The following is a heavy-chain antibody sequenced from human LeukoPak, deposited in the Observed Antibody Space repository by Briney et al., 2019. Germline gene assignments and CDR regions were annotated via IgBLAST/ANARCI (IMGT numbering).Heavy chain of an antibody. V-gene: IGHV3-73*01. J-gene: IGHJ4*02. CDR2: IGSKANSYAT. CDR3: TGRTGGGGY. Sequence: GGSLRLSCAASGFTFSGSAMHWVRQASGKGLEWVGRIGSKANSYATAYAASVKGRFTISRDDSKNTAYLQMNSLKTEDTAVYYCTGRTGGGGYWGQGTLVTVSS. D-gene: IGHD3-16*01. CDR1: GFTFSGSA.